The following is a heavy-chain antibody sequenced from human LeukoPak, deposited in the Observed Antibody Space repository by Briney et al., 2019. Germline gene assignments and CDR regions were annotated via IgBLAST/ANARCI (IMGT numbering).Heavy chain of an antibody. D-gene: IGHD1-26*01. Sequence: SETLSLTCTVSGASIGTYYWSWIRQPPGKGLEWIGYIYYSGTTNYNPSLKSRVTLSVDTSKNQFSLKLGSVTAADTAVYYCARQPYMLGAYYFDYWGQGTLVTVSS. V-gene: IGHV4-59*08. CDR3: ARQPYMLGAYYFDY. J-gene: IGHJ4*02. CDR2: IYYSGTT. CDR1: GASIGTYY.